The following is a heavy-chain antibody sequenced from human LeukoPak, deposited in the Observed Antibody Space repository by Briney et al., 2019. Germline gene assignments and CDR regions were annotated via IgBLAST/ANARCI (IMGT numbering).Heavy chain of an antibody. Sequence: SVKVSCKASGGTFSSYAISWVRQAPGQGLEWMGGIIPIFGSANYAQKFQGRVTITADKSTSTAYMELSSLRSEDTAAYYCARGRGITGTIHYYYYMDVWGKGTTVTVSS. J-gene: IGHJ6*03. CDR3: ARGRGITGTIHYYYYMDV. D-gene: IGHD1-7*01. CDR2: IIPIFGSA. V-gene: IGHV1-69*06. CDR1: GGTFSSYA.